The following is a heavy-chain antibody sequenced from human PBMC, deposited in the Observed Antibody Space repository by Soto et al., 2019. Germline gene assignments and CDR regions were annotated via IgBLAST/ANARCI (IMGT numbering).Heavy chain of an antibody. CDR2: IIPIFGTA. Sequence: SVKVSCKASGGTFSSYAISWVRQAPGQGLEWMGGIIPIFGTANYAQKFQGRVTITADESTSTAYMELSSLRSEDTAVYYCARGAAKQWIVFPMDVWGQGTTVTVSS. CDR1: GGTFSSYA. V-gene: IGHV1-69*13. CDR3: ARGAAKQWIVFPMDV. J-gene: IGHJ6*02. D-gene: IGHD6-19*01.